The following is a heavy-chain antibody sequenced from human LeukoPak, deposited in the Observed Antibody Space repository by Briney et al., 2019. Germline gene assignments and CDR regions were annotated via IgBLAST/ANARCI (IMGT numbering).Heavy chain of an antibody. J-gene: IGHJ5*02. D-gene: IGHD2-15*01. V-gene: IGHV3-11*04. CDR2: ISSSGDTI. CDR1: GFTFSDYY. Sequence: GGSLRLSCAASGFTFSDYYMSWIRQAPGKGLEWVSYISSSGDTIYYANSVKGRFTISRDNAKNSLYLQMNSLRVEDTSVYYCARDSCSGGSCYFDPWGQGTLVTVSS. CDR3: ARDSCSGGSCYFDP.